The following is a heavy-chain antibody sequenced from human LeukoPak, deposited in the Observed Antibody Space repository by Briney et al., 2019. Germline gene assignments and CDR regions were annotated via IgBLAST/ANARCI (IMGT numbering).Heavy chain of an antibody. CDR3: AKPVRGVIPKYYFDY. D-gene: IGHD3-10*01. J-gene: IGHJ4*02. V-gene: IGHV3-23*01. CDR1: GFTFRKHG. CDR2: ISGSGGST. Sequence: PGGSLRLSCAASGFTFRKHGMSWVRQAPGKGLEWVSAISGSGGSTYYADSVKGRFTISRDNSKNTLYLQMNSLRAEDTAVYYCAKPVRGVIPKYYFDYWGQGTMVTVSS.